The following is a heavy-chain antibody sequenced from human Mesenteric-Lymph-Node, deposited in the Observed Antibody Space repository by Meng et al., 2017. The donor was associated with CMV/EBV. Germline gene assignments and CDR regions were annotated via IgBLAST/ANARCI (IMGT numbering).Heavy chain of an antibody. V-gene: IGHV3-7*01. CDR3: VRGGPGNYYYYYGMDV. CDR2: IKQDGSEK. D-gene: IGHD3-10*01. CDR1: GFTFSSYW. Sequence: LTCAASGFTFSSYWMSWVRQAPGKGLEWVANIKQDGSEKYYVDSVKGRFTISRDNAKNSLYLQMNSLRAEDTAVYYTVRGGPGNYYYYYGMDVWGQGTTVTVSS. J-gene: IGHJ6*02.